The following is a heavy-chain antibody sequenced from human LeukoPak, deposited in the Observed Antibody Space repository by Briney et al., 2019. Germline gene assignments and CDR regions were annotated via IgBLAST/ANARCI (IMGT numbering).Heavy chain of an antibody. J-gene: IGHJ4*02. D-gene: IGHD2-15*01. CDR2: ISGGGSST. V-gene: IGHV3-23*01. Sequence: GGSLRLSCVASGFTFAAHALTWVRQAPGKGLEWVSGISGGGSSTYYADSVKGRFTISRDNSKNTLYLQMNSLRAEDTAVYYCAKVPRRYCSGGSCYFAWDYWGQGTLATVSS. CDR3: AKVPRRYCSGGSCYFAWDY. CDR1: GFTFAAHA.